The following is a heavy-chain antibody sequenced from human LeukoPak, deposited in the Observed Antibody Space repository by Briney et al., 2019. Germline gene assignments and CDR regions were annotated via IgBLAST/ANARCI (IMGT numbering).Heavy chain of an antibody. CDR3: ARESYDCSSTSCPDYYYYYGMDV. CDR2: IIPILGIA. J-gene: IGHJ6*02. Sequence: SVKVSCKASRGTFSSYAISWVRQAPGQGLEWMGRIIPILGIANYAQKFQGRVTITADKPTSTAYMELSSLRSEDTAVYYCARESYDCSSTSCPDYYYYYGMDVWGQGTTVTVSS. D-gene: IGHD2-2*01. V-gene: IGHV1-69*04. CDR1: RGTFSSYA.